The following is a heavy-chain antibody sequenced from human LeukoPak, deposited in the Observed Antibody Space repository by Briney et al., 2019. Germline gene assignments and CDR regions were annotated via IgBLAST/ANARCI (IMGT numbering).Heavy chain of an antibody. J-gene: IGHJ6*03. D-gene: IGHD3-10*01. Sequence: SETLSLTCTVSRGSMSPYYWTWIRQPPGKGLEYIGYIYYSGSTDYNPSLKSRVTISVDTSKNQFSLRLSSVTAADTAVYYCARFLGSQLRSGKYFYMDVWGKGTMVTVSS. CDR2: IYYSGST. CDR3: ARFLGSQLRSGKYFYMDV. CDR1: RGSMSPYY. V-gene: IGHV4-59*01.